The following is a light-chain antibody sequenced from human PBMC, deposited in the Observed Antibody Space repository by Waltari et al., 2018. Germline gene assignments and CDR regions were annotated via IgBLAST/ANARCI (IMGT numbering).Light chain of an antibody. Sequence: DIQMTQSPSTLSASVGGRLTITCRASQSISSWLAWYQQKPGKGPKRLIYQASSLHSGVSSRFSGSGSGTDFTLTITSLQPDDFASYYCLQYNSYPWTFGQGTKVEVK. CDR2: QAS. J-gene: IGKJ1*01. CDR3: LQYNSYPWT. V-gene: IGKV1-5*03. CDR1: QSISSW.